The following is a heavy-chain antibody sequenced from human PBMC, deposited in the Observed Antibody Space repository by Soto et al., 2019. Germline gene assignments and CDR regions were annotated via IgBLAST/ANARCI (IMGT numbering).Heavy chain of an antibody. CDR2: STNKAKSYTT. V-gene: IGHV3-72*01. J-gene: IGHJ1*01. Sequence: EVQLAESGGGLVQPGGSPRLSCAASGFTFSDHNMDWVRQAPGKGLEWVGSSTNKAKSYTTEYAASAKGRFTISRDDSKNSLYLQMDSLKAEDTAVYYCVRVYHWNLANYFQYWGQGTLVTVSS. D-gene: IGHD1-20*01. CDR3: VRVYHWNLANYFQY. CDR1: GFTFSDHN.